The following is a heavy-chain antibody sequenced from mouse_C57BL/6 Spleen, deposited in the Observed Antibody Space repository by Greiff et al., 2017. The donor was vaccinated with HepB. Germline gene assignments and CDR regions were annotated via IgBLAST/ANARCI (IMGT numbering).Heavy chain of an antibody. CDR3: ARYYGYDDYAMDY. J-gene: IGHJ4*01. CDR1: GYTFTSYW. CDR2: IDPSDSYT. Sequence: QVQLQQPGAELVMPGASVKLSCKASGYTFTSYWMHWVKQRPGQGLEWIGEIDPSDSYTNYNQKFKGKSTLTVDKSSSTAYMQLSSLTSEDSAVYYCARYYGYDDYAMDYWGQGTSVTVSS. V-gene: IGHV1-69*01. D-gene: IGHD2-2*01.